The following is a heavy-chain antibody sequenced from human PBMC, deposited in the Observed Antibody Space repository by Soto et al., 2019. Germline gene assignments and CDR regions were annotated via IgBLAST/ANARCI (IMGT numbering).Heavy chain of an antibody. J-gene: IGHJ4*02. V-gene: IGHV3-23*01. Sequence: EVQLLESGGGLVQPGGSLRLSCAASGFTFSSYAMSWVRQAPGKGLEWVSAISGSGGSTYYADSVKGRFTISRDNSKNPLYLQMNSLRAEDTAVYYCAKGRYYDFWSGYSPDYWGQGTLVTVSS. CDR1: GFTFSSYA. CDR2: ISGSGGST. CDR3: AKGRYYDFWSGYSPDY. D-gene: IGHD3-3*01.